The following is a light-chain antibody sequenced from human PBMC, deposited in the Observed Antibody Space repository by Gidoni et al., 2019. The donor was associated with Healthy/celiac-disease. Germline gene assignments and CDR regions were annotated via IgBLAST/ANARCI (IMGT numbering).Light chain of an antibody. J-gene: IGLJ2*01. V-gene: IGLV2-14*01. CDR1: SSAVGGYNY. CDR3: SSYTSSSTPVV. CDR2: EVS. Sequence: QSALTQPDSVSGYPGQSLTISCTGTSSAVGGYNYVSCYQQHPGKAPKLMIYEVSNRPSGVSHLFSGSKSGNTASLTTTVLQAEDGADYYCSSYTSSSTPVVFGGGTKLTVL.